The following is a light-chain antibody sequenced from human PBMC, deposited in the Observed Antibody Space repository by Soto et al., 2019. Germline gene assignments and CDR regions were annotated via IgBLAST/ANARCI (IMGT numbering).Light chain of an antibody. J-gene: IGLJ1*01. Sequence: SLLTQPASVSGSPGRSSGISCPGTSRGVGGYNYVSWYQHHPGKAPTVMIYDVSNRPSGVSDRFSGSKSGNTASLTIPGLQADDEADYYCSSYTSSSTYVFGTGTKVTV. CDR1: SRGVGGYNY. CDR2: DVS. V-gene: IGLV2-14*03. CDR3: SSYTSSSTYV.